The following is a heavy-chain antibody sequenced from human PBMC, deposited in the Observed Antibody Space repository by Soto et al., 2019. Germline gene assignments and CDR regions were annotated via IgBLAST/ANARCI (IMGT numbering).Heavy chain of an antibody. J-gene: IGHJ4*02. CDR2: ISGSGDST. V-gene: IGHV3-23*01. Sequence: GGSLRLSCAASGFTFSSYAMSWVRQAPGKGLEWVSGISGSGDSTFYADSVKGRFTISRDNSKNTLFLQMNSLRAEDTAVYYCAKDRVCSGGSCYFDCWGQGTLVTVSS. CDR3: AKDRVCSGGSCYFDC. D-gene: IGHD2-15*01. CDR1: GFTFSSYA.